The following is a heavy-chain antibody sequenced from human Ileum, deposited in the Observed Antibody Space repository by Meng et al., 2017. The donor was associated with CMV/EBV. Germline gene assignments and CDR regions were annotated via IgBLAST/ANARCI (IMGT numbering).Heavy chain of an antibody. CDR1: GFTFSSYS. D-gene: IGHD7-27*01. CDR2: ISSSSSYI. CDR3: ARCLYWGGMDV. V-gene: IGHV3-21*01. Sequence: GESLKISCAASGFTFSSYSMNWVRQAPGKGLEWVSSISSSSSYIYYADSVKGRFTISRDNAKNSLYLQMNSLRAEDTAVYYCARCLYWGGMDVWGQGTTVTVSS. J-gene: IGHJ6*02.